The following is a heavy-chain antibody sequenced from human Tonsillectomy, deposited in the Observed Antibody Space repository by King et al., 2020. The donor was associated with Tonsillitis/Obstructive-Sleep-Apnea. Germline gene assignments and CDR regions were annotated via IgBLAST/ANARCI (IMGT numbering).Heavy chain of an antibody. D-gene: IGHD6-13*01. CDR2: IITTSSFI. J-gene: IGHJ4*02. Sequence: VQLVESGGGLVKPGGSLRLSCAASGFTFSSSNMHWVRQAQGKGLEWVSSIITTSSFIYYADSVKGRFTISRDNAKNSLYLQMNSLRAEDTAVYYCARGAYSTNYFDYWGQGTLVTVSS. V-gene: IGHV3-21*01. CDR3: ARGAYSTNYFDY. CDR1: GFTFSSSN.